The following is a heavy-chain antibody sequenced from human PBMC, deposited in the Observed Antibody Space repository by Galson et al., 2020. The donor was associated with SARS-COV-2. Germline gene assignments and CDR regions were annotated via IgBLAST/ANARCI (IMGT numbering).Heavy chain of an antibody. Sequence: GALVKVSCKVSGYTLTELSMHWVRQAPGKGLEWMGGFDPEDGETNYAQKFQGRVTMTEDTSTDTAYMELSSLRSEDTAVYYCATCGWELQCNWFDPWGQGTRVTVSS. D-gene: IGHD1-26*01. CDR2: FDPEDGET. J-gene: IGHJ5*02. CDR1: GYTLTELS. V-gene: IGHV1-24*01. CDR3: ATCGWELQCNWFDP.